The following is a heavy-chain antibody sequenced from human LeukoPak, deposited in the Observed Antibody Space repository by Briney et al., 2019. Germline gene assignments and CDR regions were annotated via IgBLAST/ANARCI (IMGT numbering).Heavy chain of an antibody. Sequence: GGSLRLSCAASGFTFSNAWMSWVRQAPGKGLEWVGRIKSKTDGGSRDYAAPVKGRFIISRDDSKNTLFLEMNSLKTEDTAVYYCTLAGCSGGSCFSGHYWGQGTLVTVSS. V-gene: IGHV3-15*05. CDR3: TLAGCSGGSCFSGHY. CDR1: GFTFSNAW. D-gene: IGHD2-15*01. CDR2: IKSKTDGGSR. J-gene: IGHJ4*02.